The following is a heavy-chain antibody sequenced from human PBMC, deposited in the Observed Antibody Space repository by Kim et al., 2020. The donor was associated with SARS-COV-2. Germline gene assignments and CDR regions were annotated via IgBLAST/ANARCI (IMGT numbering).Heavy chain of an antibody. D-gene: IGHD3-10*01. CDR1: GGSMSSSSHY. CDR3: AREGMQYGSGNKNWFDP. Sequence: SETLSLTCSVSGGSMSSSSHYWAWIRQPPGKGLEWIGSIYYRGTTYYNPSPKSRVTISVATSKNQFSLKVSSVTAADTALYSCAREGMQYGSGNKNWFDPWGQGTLVTVSS. CDR2: IYYRGTT. J-gene: IGHJ5*02. V-gene: IGHV4-39*07.